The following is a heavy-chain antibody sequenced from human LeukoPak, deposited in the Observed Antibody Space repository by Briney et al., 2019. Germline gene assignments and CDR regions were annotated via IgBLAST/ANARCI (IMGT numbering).Heavy chain of an antibody. Sequence: GGSLRLSCAASGFTFSSYSMNWVRQAPGKGLEWVSYISSSSSTICYADSVKGRFTISRDNAKNSLYLQMNSLRAEDTAVYYCARAKRNGLDIWGQGTMVTVSS. CDR3: ARAKRNGLDI. CDR1: GFTFSSYS. CDR2: ISSSSSTI. D-gene: IGHD2-8*01. V-gene: IGHV3-48*01. J-gene: IGHJ3*02.